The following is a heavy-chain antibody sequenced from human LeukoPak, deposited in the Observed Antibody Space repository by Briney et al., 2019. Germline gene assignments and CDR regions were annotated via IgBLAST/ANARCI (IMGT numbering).Heavy chain of an antibody. V-gene: IGHV3-33*08. D-gene: IGHD2-2*01. Sequence: PGGSLRLSCAASGFTFSSHSMNWVRQTPGKGLEGVAVIWYDGSNAYYADSVKGRFTISRDNSNNTLYLQMNSLRAEDTAVYCCTRGVRPPHCSSTSCYAGYGMDVWGQGTTVTVSS. CDR1: GFTFSSHS. CDR3: TRGVRPPHCSSTSCYAGYGMDV. CDR2: IWYDGSNA. J-gene: IGHJ6*02.